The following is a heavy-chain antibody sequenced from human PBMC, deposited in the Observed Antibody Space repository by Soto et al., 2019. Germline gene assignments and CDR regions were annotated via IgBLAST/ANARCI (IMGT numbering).Heavy chain of an antibody. V-gene: IGHV4-39*01. J-gene: IGHJ4*02. CDR3: ATTRGLAVGGSFDY. CDR1: GGSINSDDSF. CDR2: FYDGNT. D-gene: IGHD3-10*01. Sequence: SETLSLTCSVSGGSINSDDSFWAWIRQPPGKGLEWVGTFYDGNTYHNPSLRSRITIAVDTSKNQFSLKLNSVAAADTAFYYCATTRGLAVGGSFDYWGQGMLVTVSS.